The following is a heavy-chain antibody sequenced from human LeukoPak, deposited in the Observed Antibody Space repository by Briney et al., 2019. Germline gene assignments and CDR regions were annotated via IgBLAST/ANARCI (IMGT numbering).Heavy chain of an antibody. D-gene: IGHD3-16*01. CDR2: INPNSGDA. J-gene: IGHJ4*02. V-gene: IGHV1-2*02. Sequence: ASVKVSCKASGYTFTGYYTHWVRQAPGQGLEWMGWINPNSGDAKYAQKLQGRVTMTRDTSISTAYMELSRLRSDDTALYYCATQRGSYLWGTDFDYWGQGTLVTVSS. CDR3: ATQRGSYLWGTDFDY. CDR1: GYTFTGYY.